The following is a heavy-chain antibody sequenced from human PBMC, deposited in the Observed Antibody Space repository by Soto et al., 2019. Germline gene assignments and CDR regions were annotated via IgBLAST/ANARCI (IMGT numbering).Heavy chain of an antibody. D-gene: IGHD1-26*01. CDR3: AGRVGATNYGMDV. V-gene: IGHV3-53*01. CDR2: IYSGGST. CDR1: EFTVSSNY. J-gene: IGHJ6*02. Sequence: GGSLRLSCAASEFTVSSNYMNWVRQAPGKGLECVSTIYSGGSTYYADSVKGRFTVSRDNSKNTLYLQMNNLRAEDTAVYYCAGRVGATNYGMDVWGQGTTVTVSS.